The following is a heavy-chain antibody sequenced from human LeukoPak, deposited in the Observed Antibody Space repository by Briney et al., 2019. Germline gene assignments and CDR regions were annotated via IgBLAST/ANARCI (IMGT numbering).Heavy chain of an antibody. Sequence: ASETLSLTCTVPGDSTSSSSYYWGWIRQPPGKGPEWIGSIHYSGNTYYSSSLKSRVTISVDTSKNQFSLKLSSVTAADTAVYYCARANGSGYLGYFDYWGQGALVTVSS. CDR3: ARANGSGYLGYFDY. D-gene: IGHD3-10*01. CDR1: GDSTSSSSYY. V-gene: IGHV4-39*01. CDR2: IHYSGNT. J-gene: IGHJ4*02.